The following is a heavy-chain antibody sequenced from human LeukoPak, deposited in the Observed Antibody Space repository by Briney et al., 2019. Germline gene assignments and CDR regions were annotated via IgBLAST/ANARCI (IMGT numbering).Heavy chain of an antibody. V-gene: IGHV5-51*01. CDR3: ASSGWYEGYYYGMDV. Sequence: GESLKISCKGSGYSFISYWIGWVRQMPGKGLEWMGIIYPGDSDTRYSPSFQGQVTISADKSISTAYLQWSSLKASDTAMYYCASSGWYEGYYYGMDVWGQGSTVTVSS. J-gene: IGHJ6*02. CDR1: GYSFISYW. CDR2: IYPGDSDT. D-gene: IGHD6-19*01.